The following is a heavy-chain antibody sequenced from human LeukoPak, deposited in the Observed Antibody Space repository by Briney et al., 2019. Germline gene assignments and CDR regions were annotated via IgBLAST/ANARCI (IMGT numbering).Heavy chain of an antibody. V-gene: IGHV3-23*01. D-gene: IGHD3-9*01. CDR1: GFTFSSYA. CDR2: ISGSGGST. J-gene: IGHJ4*02. Sequence: GGSLRLSCAASGFTFSSYAMSWVRQAPGKGLEWVSAISGSGGSTYYADSVKGRFTISRDNSKNALYLQMNSLRAEDTAIYYCAKAYDILTGFFDYWGQGTLVTVSS. CDR3: AKAYDILTGFFDY.